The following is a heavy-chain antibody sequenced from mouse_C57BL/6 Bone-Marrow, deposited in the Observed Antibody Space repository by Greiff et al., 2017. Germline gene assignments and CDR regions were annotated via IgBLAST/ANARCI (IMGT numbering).Heavy chain of an antibody. CDR1: GYTFPSYW. J-gene: IGHJ4*01. CDR3: AKGDYYGSSYVGYYAMDY. V-gene: IGHV1-50*01. Sequence: VQLQPPGAELVKPGASVKLSCKASGYTFPSYWMQWVKQRPGQGLEWIGEIDPSDSYTNFNKKFKGQATLTVDTSSSTAYMQLSSLTSEDSAVYYWAKGDYYGSSYVGYYAMDYWGQGTSVTVSS. D-gene: IGHD1-1*01. CDR2: IDPSDSYT.